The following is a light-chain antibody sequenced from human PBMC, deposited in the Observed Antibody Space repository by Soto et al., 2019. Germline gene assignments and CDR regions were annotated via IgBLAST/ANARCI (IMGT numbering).Light chain of an antibody. Sequence: QSVLTQSPSASGTPGQRVSISCSGSSSNIGSNTVSWYQHVPGTAPKLLIYSNDQRPSAVPGRFSGSKSGSSASLAISGLQSEDEAYYYCSSYTSRSTLDYVFGSGTKLTAL. V-gene: IGLV1-44*01. CDR1: SSNIGSNT. J-gene: IGLJ1*01. CDR2: SND. CDR3: SSYTSRSTLDYV.